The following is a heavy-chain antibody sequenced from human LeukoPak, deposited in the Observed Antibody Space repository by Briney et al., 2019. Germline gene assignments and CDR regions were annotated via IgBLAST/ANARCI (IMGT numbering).Heavy chain of an antibody. Sequence: ASVKVSCKASGYTFTSYDINWVRQATGQGLEWMGWMNPNSGNTGYAQKFQGRVTMTRNTSISTAYMELSSLRSEDTAVYYCARAPYGDLFHLYHYYGMDVWGQGTTVTVSS. CDR1: GYTFTSYD. J-gene: IGHJ6*02. CDR3: ARAPYGDLFHLYHYYGMDV. CDR2: MNPNSGNT. V-gene: IGHV1-8*01. D-gene: IGHD4-17*01.